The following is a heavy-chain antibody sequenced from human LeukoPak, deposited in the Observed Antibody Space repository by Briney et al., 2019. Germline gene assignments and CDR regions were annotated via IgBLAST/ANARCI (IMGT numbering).Heavy chain of an antibody. J-gene: IGHJ5*02. CDR1: GFIFDDYA. D-gene: IGHD3-22*01. V-gene: IGHV3-9*01. CDR2: ISWNSGNI. Sequence: GGSLRLSCAGSGFIFDDYAMHWVRQAPGKGLEWVSGISWNSGNIGYADSVKGRFTISRDNAKNSLYLQMNSLRAEDTALYYCAKDLRYESSGYYNHWGQGTLVTVSS. CDR3: AKDLRYESSGYYNH.